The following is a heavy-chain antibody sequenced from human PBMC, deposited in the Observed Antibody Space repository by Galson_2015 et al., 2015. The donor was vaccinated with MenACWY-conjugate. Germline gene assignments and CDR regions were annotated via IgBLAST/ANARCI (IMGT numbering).Heavy chain of an antibody. Sequence: SLRLSCAASGFTFSTYSMNWVRRAPGKGLEWVSYISSSSSTIYYADSVKGRFTISRDNAKNSLYLQMNTLRDEDTAVYYCARVPGYSYGYYGWWGQGTLVTVSS. CDR1: GFTFSTYS. CDR2: ISSSSSTI. V-gene: IGHV3-48*02. J-gene: IGHJ4*02. CDR3: ARVPGYSYGYYGW. D-gene: IGHD5-18*01.